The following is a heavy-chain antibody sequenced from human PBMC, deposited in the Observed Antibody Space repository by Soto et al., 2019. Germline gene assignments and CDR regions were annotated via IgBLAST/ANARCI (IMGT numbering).Heavy chain of an antibody. Sequence: PSETLSLTCAVYGGSFSGYYWSWIRQPPGKGLEWIGEINHRGSTNYNPSLKSRVTISVDTSKNQFSLKLSSVTAADTAVYYFARGQLGVVIMDYSCHGTLVTVFS. CDR1: GGSFSGYY. D-gene: IGHD3-3*01. J-gene: IGHJ4*01. V-gene: IGHV4-34*01. CDR3: ARGQLGVVIMDY. CDR2: INHRGST.